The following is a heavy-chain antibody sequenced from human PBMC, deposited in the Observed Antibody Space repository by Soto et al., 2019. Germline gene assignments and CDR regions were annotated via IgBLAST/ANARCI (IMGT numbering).Heavy chain of an antibody. CDR1: GYTFTGYY. CDR2: INPSSGGT. D-gene: IGHD3-3*01. CDR3: ARGRGYDFWSGYTPSWFDP. V-gene: IGHV1-2*04. J-gene: IGHJ5*02. Sequence: VQMVQSGAEVKKPGASVKVSCKASGYTFTGYYMHWVRQAPGQGLEWMEWINPSSGGTNYAQKFQGWVTMTKDKPRSTAYIELGRLRSDDTAGCYFARGRGYDFWSGYTPSWFDPWGQGTIVTVSS.